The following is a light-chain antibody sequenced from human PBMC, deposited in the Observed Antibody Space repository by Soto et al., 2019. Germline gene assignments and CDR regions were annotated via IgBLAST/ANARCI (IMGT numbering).Light chain of an antibody. CDR1: QSVSSSY. CDR3: QQYDSSAT. V-gene: IGKV3-20*01. J-gene: IGKJ2*01. Sequence: IVLTQSPGTLSLSPGEGATLSCRARQSVSSSYLAWYQQKPGQAPRLLIYGASSRATGIPDRFSGSGSGTDFTLTISRLEPEDFAVYYCQQYDSSATFGQGTKLEIK. CDR2: GAS.